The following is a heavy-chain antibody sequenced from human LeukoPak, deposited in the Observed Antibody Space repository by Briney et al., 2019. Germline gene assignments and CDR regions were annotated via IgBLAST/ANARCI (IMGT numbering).Heavy chain of an antibody. CDR2: IYYSGST. Sequence: KPSETLSLTCTVSGGSISSYYWSWIRQPPGKGLEWIGYIYYSGSTNYNPSLKSRVTISVGTPKNQFSLKLSSVTAADTAVYYCARLQGPCGGDCYAHAFDIWGQGTMVTVSS. J-gene: IGHJ3*02. V-gene: IGHV4-59*08. D-gene: IGHD2-21*02. CDR1: GGSISSYY. CDR3: ARLQGPCGGDCYAHAFDI.